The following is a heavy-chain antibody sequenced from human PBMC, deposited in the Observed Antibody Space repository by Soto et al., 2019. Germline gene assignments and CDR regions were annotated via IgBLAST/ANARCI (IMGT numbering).Heavy chain of an antibody. CDR2: IIPILGIA. CDR3: ARGGGDSSGTIDY. V-gene: IGHV1-69*02. J-gene: IGHJ4*02. CDR1: GGTFSSYT. D-gene: IGHD3-22*01. Sequence: QVQLVQSGAEVKKPGSSVKVSCKASGGTFSSYTISWVRQAPGQGLEWMGRIIPILGIANYAQKFQGRVTITADKSTSTAYMELSSLRSEDTAVYYCARGGGDSSGTIDYWGQGTLVTVSS.